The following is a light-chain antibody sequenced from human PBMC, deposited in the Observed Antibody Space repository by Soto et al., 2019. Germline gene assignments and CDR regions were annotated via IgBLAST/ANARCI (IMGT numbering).Light chain of an antibody. CDR3: LNTYSFPRK. Sequence: AILMTHSPSSLSASVLYIVTITCRASQGIRNDLALYQQKPGKAPKLLIYEASTLQSGVPSRFSGSGSGTDFILTINTLQADDFATYYCLNTYSFPRKFGQGTKVDIK. J-gene: IGKJ1*01. V-gene: IGKV1-6*01. CDR2: EAS. CDR1: QGIRND.